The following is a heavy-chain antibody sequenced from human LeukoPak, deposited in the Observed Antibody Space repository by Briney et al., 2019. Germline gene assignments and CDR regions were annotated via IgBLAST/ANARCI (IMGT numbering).Heavy chain of an antibody. CDR3: ARFGCSSTSCYIDY. CDR2: INPNSGGT. D-gene: IGHD2-2*02. J-gene: IGHJ4*02. V-gene: IGHV1-2*02. Sequence: GASVKVSCKASGYTFTGYYMHWVRQAPGQGLEWMGWINPNSGGTNYAQKFQGRVTVTRDTSISTAYMELSRLRSDDTAVYYCARFGCSSTSCYIDYWGQGTLVTVSS. CDR1: GYTFTGYY.